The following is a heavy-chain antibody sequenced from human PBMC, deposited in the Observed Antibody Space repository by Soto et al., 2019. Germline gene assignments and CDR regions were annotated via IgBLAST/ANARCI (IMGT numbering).Heavy chain of an antibody. V-gene: IGHV1-2*04. Sequence: ASVKVSCKASGYTFTGYYMHWVRQAPGQGLEWMGWINPNSGGTNYAQKFQGWVTMTRDTSISTAYMELSRLRSDDTAVYYCARDYTDYGDYGDAFDIWGQGTMVTVSS. D-gene: IGHD4-17*01. CDR1: GYTFTGYY. CDR2: INPNSGGT. J-gene: IGHJ3*02. CDR3: ARDYTDYGDYGDAFDI.